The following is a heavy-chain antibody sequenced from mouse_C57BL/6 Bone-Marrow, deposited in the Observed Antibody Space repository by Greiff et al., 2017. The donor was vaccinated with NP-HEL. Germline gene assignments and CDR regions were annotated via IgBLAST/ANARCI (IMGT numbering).Heavy chain of an antibody. CDR3: ALGLAGCGPAFDY. D-gene: IGHD3-3*01. V-gene: IGHV1-22*01. Sequence: EVQLQESGPELVKPGASVKMSCKASGYTFTDYNMHWVKQSHGKSLEWIGYINPNNGGTSYNQKFKGKATLTVNKSSSTAYMELRSLTSEDSAVYYCALGLAGCGPAFDYWGQGTTLTVSS. CDR1: GYTFTDYN. CDR2: INPNNGGT. J-gene: IGHJ2*01.